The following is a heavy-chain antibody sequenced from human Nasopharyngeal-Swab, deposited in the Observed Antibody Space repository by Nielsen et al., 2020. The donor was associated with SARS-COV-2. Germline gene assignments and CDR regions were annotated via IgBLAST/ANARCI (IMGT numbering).Heavy chain of an antibody. CDR3: ARDVRWVVAATPQYYYYYMDV. V-gene: IGHV3-30-3*01. J-gene: IGHJ6*03. D-gene: IGHD2-15*01. CDR1: GFTFSSYA. CDR2: ISYDGSNK. Sequence: GGSLRLSCAASGFTFSSYAMHWVRQAPGKGLEWVAVISYDGSNKYYADSVKGRFTISRDNSKNTLYLQMNSLRAEDTAVYYCARDVRWVVAATPQYYYYYMDVWGKGTTVYVSS.